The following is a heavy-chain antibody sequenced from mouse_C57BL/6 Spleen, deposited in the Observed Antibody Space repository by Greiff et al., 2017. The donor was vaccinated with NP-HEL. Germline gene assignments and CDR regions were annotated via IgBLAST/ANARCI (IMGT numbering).Heavy chain of an antibody. D-gene: IGHD1-1*01. J-gene: IGHJ4*01. Sequence: EVMLVESGGGLVQPGGSLKLSCAASGFTFSDYGMAWVRQAPRKGPEWVAFISNLAYSIYYADTVTGRFTIARENAKNTLYLEMSSLRSEDTAMYYCARQGSITTVVGAMDYWGQGTSVTVSS. CDR3: ARQGSITTVVGAMDY. CDR2: ISNLAYSI. V-gene: IGHV5-15*01. CDR1: GFTFSDYG.